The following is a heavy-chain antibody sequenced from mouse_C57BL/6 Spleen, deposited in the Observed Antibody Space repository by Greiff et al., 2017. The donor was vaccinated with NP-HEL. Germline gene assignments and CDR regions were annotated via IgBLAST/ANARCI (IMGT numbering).Heavy chain of an antibody. CDR3: ARLDYGSSYGGVYWYFDV. Sequence: VQLQQSGAELVKPGASVKLSCKASGYTFTSYWMHWVKQRPGRGLEWIGRIDPNSGGTKYNEKFKSKATLTVDKPSSTAYMQLSSLTSEDSAVYYCARLDYGSSYGGVYWYFDVWGTGTTVTVSS. CDR2: IDPNSGGT. J-gene: IGHJ1*03. D-gene: IGHD1-1*01. V-gene: IGHV1-72*01. CDR1: GYTFTSYW.